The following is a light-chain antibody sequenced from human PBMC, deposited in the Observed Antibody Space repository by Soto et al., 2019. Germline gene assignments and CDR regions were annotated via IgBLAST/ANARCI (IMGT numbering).Light chain of an antibody. CDR3: QQRTNRLLT. J-gene: IGKJ4*01. CDR2: DAS. V-gene: IGKV3-11*01. Sequence: DIVLTQSPATLSLSPGERATLPCRASQSVGSYLAWYQHKPGQAPRLLIYDASNRATGIPARFSGSGSGTDFTLTIGSLEPEDFAVYYCQQRTNRLLTFGGGTKVEI. CDR1: QSVGSY.